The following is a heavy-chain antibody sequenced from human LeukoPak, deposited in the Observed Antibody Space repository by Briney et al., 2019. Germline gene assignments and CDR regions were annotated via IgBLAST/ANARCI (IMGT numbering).Heavy chain of an antibody. CDR1: GYTFICYY. D-gene: IGHD1-1*01. V-gene: IGHV1-2*02. J-gene: IGHJ5*02. CDR3: ARGNNWNDEQNWFDP. Sequence: ASVKVSCKASGYTFICYYMHWVRQAPGQGLEWMGWINPNSGGTNYAQKFQGRVTMTRDTSISTAYMELSRLRSDDTAVYYCARGNNWNDEQNWFDPWGQGTLVTVSS. CDR2: INPNSGGT.